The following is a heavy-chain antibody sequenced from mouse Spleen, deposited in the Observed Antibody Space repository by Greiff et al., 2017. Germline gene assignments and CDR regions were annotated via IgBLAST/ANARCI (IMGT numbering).Heavy chain of an antibody. CDR2: IYPGDGDT. V-gene: IGHV1-80*01. CDR3: ARGGLRDWYFDV. CDR1: GYAFSSYW. J-gene: IGHJ1*01. D-gene: IGHD2-2*01. Sequence: VQLQQSGAELVRPGSSVKISCKASGYAFSSYWMNWVKQRPGQGLEWIGQIYPGDGDTNYNGKFKGKATLTADKSSSTAYMQLSSLTSEDSAVYFCARGGLRDWYFDVWGAGTTVTVSS.